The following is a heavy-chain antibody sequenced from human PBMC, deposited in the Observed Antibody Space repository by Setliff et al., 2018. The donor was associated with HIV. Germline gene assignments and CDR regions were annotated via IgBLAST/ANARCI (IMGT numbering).Heavy chain of an antibody. CDR2: INPNSGGT. CDR1: GYTFTGYY. CDR3: ARESMSQNAFDI. J-gene: IGHJ3*02. Sequence: ASVKVSCKASGYTFTGYYMHWVRQAPGQGLEWMGRINPNSGGTKYAQKFQGRVTMTRDTSISTAYMELSRLISDDTAVYYCARESMSQNAFDIWGQGTMGTVS. V-gene: IGHV1-2*06.